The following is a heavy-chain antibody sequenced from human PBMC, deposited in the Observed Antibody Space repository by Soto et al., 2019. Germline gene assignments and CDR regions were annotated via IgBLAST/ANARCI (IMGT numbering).Heavy chain of an antibody. CDR2: IAVGSGNT. CDR1: GFAFTSSA. CDR3: AALYYYDSSGYSDAFDI. Sequence: SVKVSCKASGFAFTSSAVQWVRQARGQRLEWIGWIAVGSGNTNYAQKFQERVTITRDMSTSTAYMELSSLRSEDTAVYYCAALYYYDSSGYSDAFDIWGQGTMVTVSS. D-gene: IGHD3-22*01. V-gene: IGHV1-58*01. J-gene: IGHJ3*02.